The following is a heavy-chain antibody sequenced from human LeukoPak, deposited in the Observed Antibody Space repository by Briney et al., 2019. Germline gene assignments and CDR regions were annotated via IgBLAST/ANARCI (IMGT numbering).Heavy chain of an antibody. D-gene: IGHD6-13*01. CDR2: ISSSSSYI. Sequence: PGGSLRLSCAASGFTFSSYSMNRVRQAPGKGLEWVSSISSSSSYIYYADSVKGRFTISRDNAKNSLYLQMNSLRAEDTAVYYCAKTSSSWNYFDYWGQGTLVTVSS. J-gene: IGHJ4*02. V-gene: IGHV3-21*01. CDR3: AKTSSSWNYFDY. CDR1: GFTFSSYS.